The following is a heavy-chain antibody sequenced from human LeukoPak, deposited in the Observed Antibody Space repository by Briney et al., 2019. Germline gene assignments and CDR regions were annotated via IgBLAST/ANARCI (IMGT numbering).Heavy chain of an antibody. CDR3: ARGMMGSYDP. J-gene: IGHJ5*02. Sequence: ASVKVSCKASGYTFTGYYIHWVRQATGQGLEWMGWMNPNSGNTGYAQKFQGRVTMTRNTSISTAYMELSSLRSEDTAVYYCARGMMGSYDPWGQGTLVTVSS. CDR1: GYTFTGYY. V-gene: IGHV1-8*02. D-gene: IGHD3-16*01. CDR2: MNPNSGNT.